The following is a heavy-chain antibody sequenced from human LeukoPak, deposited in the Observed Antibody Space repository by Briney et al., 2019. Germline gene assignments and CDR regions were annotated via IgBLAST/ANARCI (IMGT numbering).Heavy chain of an antibody. CDR1: GYTLTELS. D-gene: IGHD3-3*01. Sequence: ASVKVSCKVSGYTLTELSMHWVRQAPGKGLEWMGGFDPEDGETIYAQKFQGRVTMTEDTSTDTAYMELSSLRSEDTAVYYCATLFWGGYQVLPWGQGTLVTVSS. J-gene: IGHJ4*02. CDR2: FDPEDGET. CDR3: ATLFWGGYQVLP. V-gene: IGHV1-24*01.